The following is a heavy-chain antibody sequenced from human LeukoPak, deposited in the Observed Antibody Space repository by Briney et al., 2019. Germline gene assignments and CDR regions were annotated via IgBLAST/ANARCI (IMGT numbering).Heavy chain of an antibody. Sequence: GGSLRLSCSASGFTFSTYWMSWVRQAPGKGLEWVANMRRDGNEIYYLDSVRGRFTISRDNAKNSLYLQMDSLRAEDTAVYYCARGGQKYSSGWFNDAFDIWGQGTMVTVSS. J-gene: IGHJ3*02. V-gene: IGHV3-7*01. CDR1: GFTFSTYW. CDR3: ARGGQKYSSGWFNDAFDI. D-gene: IGHD6-19*01. CDR2: MRRDGNEI.